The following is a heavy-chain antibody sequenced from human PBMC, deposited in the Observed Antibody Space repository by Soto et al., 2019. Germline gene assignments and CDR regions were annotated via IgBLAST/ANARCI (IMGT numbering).Heavy chain of an antibody. J-gene: IGHJ6*02. Sequence: EVQLVESGGGLVQPGVSLRLSCAASGFTFSSYWMSWVRQAPGKGLEWVANIKQDGSEKYYVDSVKGRFTISRDNAKNSLYLQMNSLRAEDTAVYYCARDPQSRSSWYRYYYYYYGMDVWGQGTTVTVSS. CDR2: IKQDGSEK. V-gene: IGHV3-7*01. D-gene: IGHD6-13*01. CDR1: GFTFSSYW. CDR3: ARDPQSRSSWYRYYYYYYGMDV.